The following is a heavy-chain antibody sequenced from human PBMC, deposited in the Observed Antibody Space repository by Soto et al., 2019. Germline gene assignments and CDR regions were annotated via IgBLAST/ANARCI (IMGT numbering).Heavy chain of an antibody. J-gene: IGHJ4*02. CDR3: AKDLEARYSSGWD. V-gene: IGHV3-30*18. D-gene: IGHD6-19*01. Sequence: QVQLVESGGGVVQPGRSLRLSCAASGFTFSSYGMHWVRQAPGKGLAWVAVISYDGSNKYYADSVKGRFTISRDNSKNTMYLQMNSMRAEDTAVYYCAKDLEARYSSGWDWGQGTLVTVSS. CDR1: GFTFSSYG. CDR2: ISYDGSNK.